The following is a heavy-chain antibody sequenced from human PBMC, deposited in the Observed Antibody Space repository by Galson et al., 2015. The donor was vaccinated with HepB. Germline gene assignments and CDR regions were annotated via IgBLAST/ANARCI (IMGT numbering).Heavy chain of an antibody. V-gene: IGHV3-64*02. J-gene: IGHJ4*02. CDR2: ITSNGGST. CDR1: GFTFSSYA. CDR3: ASWGYYYDSSGYSY. Sequence: SLRLSCAASGFTFSSYAMHWVRQAPGKGLEYVSAITSNGGSTYYADSVKGRFTISRDNSKNTLYLQMGSLRAEDMAVYYCASWGYYYDSSGYSYGGQGTRVTVSS. D-gene: IGHD3-22*01.